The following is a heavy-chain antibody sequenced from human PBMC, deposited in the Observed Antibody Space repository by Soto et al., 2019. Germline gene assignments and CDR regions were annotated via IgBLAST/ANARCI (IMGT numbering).Heavy chain of an antibody. CDR1: GYTFTGYF. J-gene: IGHJ5*02. CDR2: INPKSGVT. V-gene: IGHV1-2*02. D-gene: IGHD6-25*01. CDR3: GGDRTKDDSSAYVGFWPFAP. Sequence: ASVKVSCKASGYTFTGYFIHWVRQAPGQGLEWMGWINPKSGVTNYAQKFQGRVTMTRDASISTAYVDLSRLRSDDTDFYFCGGDRTKDDSSAYVGFWPFAPWGKGTLVIFSS.